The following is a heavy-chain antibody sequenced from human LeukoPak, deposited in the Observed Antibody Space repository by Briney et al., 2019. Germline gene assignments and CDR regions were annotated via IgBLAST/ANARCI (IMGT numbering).Heavy chain of an antibody. CDR1: GYTFDNFY. Sequence: GASVKVSCKASGYTFDNFYIHWVRQAPGQGPEWMGWINGNDGSTNYALKFQGRVTMTRVTAISTVYMDLSGLRPDDAAIYYCARDEGSTYNQLDYWGQGTRVTVSS. CDR3: ARDEGSTYNQLDY. D-gene: IGHD1-14*01. V-gene: IGHV1-2*02. CDR2: INGNDGST. J-gene: IGHJ4*02.